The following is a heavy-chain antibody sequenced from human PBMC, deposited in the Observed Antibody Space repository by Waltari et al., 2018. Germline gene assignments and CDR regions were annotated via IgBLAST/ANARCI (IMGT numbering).Heavy chain of an antibody. J-gene: IGHJ6*03. CDR1: GGSIRSGSYY. D-gene: IGHD2-15*01. CDR3: ARDGVDYYYMDV. V-gene: IGHV4-61*02. CDR2: IYTSGST. Sequence: QVQLQESGPGLVKPSQTLSLTCTVSGGSIRSGSYYWRWLRQPAGKGLEWIGRIYTSGSTNYNPSLKSRVTISVDTSKNQFSLKLSSVTAADTAVYYCARDGVDYYYMDVWGKGTTVTVSS.